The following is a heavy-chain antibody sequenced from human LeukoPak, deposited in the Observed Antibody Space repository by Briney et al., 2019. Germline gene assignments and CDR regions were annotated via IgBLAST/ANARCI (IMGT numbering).Heavy chain of an antibody. V-gene: IGHV4-34*01. J-gene: IGHJ3*02. CDR1: GGSFSGYY. Sequence: SETLSLTCAVYGGSFSGYYWSWIRQPPGKGLEWIGEINHSGSTNYNPSLKSRVTISVDRSKNQFSLKLSSVTAADTAVYYCARAPYTPGAFDIWGQGTMVTVSS. CDR3: ARAPYTPGAFDI. D-gene: IGHD4-4*01. CDR2: INHSGST.